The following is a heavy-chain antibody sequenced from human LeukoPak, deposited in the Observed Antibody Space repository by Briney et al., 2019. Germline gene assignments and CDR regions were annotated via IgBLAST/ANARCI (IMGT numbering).Heavy chain of an antibody. V-gene: IGHV3-7*01. CDR1: GFTFSSYW. J-gene: IGHJ6*02. CDR3: AREERYFDWLLSDTYYYYGMDV. D-gene: IGHD3-9*01. Sequence: PGGSLRLSCAASGFTFSSYWMSWVRQAPGKGLEWVANIKQDGSEKYYVDSVKGRFTISRDNAKNSLYLLMNSLRAEDTAVYYCAREERYFDWLLSDTYYYYGMDVWGQGTTVTVSS. CDR2: IKQDGSEK.